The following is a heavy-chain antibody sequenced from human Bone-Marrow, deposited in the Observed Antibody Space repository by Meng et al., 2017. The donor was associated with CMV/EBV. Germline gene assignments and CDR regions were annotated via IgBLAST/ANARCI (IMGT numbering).Heavy chain of an antibody. CDR3: AKDSTRNRYYFDY. D-gene: IGHD5/OR15-5a*01. CDR2: ISSSSSTI. Sequence: GESLKISCAASGFTFSSYSMNWVRQAPGKGLEWVSYISSSSSTIYYADSVKGRFTISRDNAKNSLYLQMNSLRAEDTAVYYCAKDSTRNRYYFDYWGQGTLVTVSS. CDR1: GFTFSSYS. V-gene: IGHV3-48*04. J-gene: IGHJ4*02.